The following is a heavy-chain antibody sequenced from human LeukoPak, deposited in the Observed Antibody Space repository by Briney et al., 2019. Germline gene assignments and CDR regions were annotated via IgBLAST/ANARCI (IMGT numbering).Heavy chain of an antibody. Sequence: ASVKVSCKASGYTFNSYGFSWVRQAPGQGPEWVGWISPYNGNTRYGQRFQGRVTLTTDTSTNTAYMEVTSLRSDDTAVYYCARDNNGIVDYWGQGTLFTVSS. CDR3: ARDNNGIVDY. CDR2: ISPYNGNT. J-gene: IGHJ4*02. CDR1: GYTFNSYG. V-gene: IGHV1-18*01. D-gene: IGHD1-1*01.